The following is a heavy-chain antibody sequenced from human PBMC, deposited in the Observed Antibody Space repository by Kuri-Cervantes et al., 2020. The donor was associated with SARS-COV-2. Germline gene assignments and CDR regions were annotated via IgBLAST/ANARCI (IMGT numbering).Heavy chain of an antibody. D-gene: IGHD3-10*02. CDR2: ITWDGYST. CDR1: GFSLGDYG. CDR3: AKVFGVGSNIKYFDS. V-gene: IGHV3-43D*03. Sequence: GESLKISCAASGFSLGDYGMYWVRQAPGKGLEWVSCITWDGYSTFYADSVKARFTISRDSSKNSLYLQMNSLGLEDTALYYCAKVFGVGSNIKYFDSWGQGTVVTVSS. J-gene: IGHJ4*02.